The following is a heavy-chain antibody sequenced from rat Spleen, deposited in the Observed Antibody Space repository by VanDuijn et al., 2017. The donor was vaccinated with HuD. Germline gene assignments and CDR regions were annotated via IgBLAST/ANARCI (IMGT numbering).Heavy chain of an antibody. V-gene: IGHV5-7*01. Sequence: EVQLVESGGGLVQPGRSLKLSCAASGFTFSDYYMAWVRQAPTKGLEWVATISYDASSTYYRDSVKGRFTISRDNAKSTLYLQMDSLRSEDTATYYCATAGTRVSRFAYWGQGVMVTVSS. CDR2: ISYDASST. J-gene: IGHJ2*01. CDR1: GFTFSDYY. CDR3: ATAGTRVSRFAY. D-gene: IGHD1-4*01.